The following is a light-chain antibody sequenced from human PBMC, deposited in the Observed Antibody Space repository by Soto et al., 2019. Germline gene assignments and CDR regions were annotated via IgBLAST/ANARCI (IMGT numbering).Light chain of an antibody. CDR2: RAS. V-gene: IGKV3-15*01. CDR1: QNIDIN. Sequence: EIVMTQSPATLSVSPGERATLSCRASQNIDINLVWYQQKPGQAPRLLIFRASTRATGIPARFSGSGSGTEFTLTISSLQSEDFATYYCQQYHHWTPITLGQGTRLEIK. CDR3: QQYHHWTPIT. J-gene: IGKJ5*01.